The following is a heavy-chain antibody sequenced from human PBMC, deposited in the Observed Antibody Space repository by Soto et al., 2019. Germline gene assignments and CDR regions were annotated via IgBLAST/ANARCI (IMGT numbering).Heavy chain of an antibody. CDR3: AKNYGDYGPYYFDY. Sequence: GESLKISCAASGFTFSSYAMSWVRQAPGKGLEWVSAISGSGGSTYYADSVKGRFTISRDNSKNTLYLQMNSLRAEDTAVYYCAKNYGDYGPYYFDYWGQGTLVTVSS. CDR1: GFTFSSYA. V-gene: IGHV3-23*01. J-gene: IGHJ4*02. CDR2: ISGSGGST. D-gene: IGHD4-17*01.